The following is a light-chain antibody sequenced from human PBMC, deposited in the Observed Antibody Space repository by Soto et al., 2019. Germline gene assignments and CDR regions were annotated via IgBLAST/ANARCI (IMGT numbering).Light chain of an antibody. CDR3: SSYIGVITVV. J-gene: IGLJ2*01. Sequence: QSVLTQPASVSGSPGQSITISCTGTSNDIGTYDYVSWYQQHPGKAPKLIIYEVSNRPSGVSNRFSASKSGNTASLTISGLQAEDEADYYCSSYIGVITVVFGRGTKLTVL. V-gene: IGLV2-14*01. CDR2: EVS. CDR1: SNDIGTYDY.